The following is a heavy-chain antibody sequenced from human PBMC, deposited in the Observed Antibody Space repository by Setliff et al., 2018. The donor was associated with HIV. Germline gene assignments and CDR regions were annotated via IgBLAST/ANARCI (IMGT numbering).Heavy chain of an antibody. CDR3: ARLRGLNLEPFDY. CDR2: IYESGST. J-gene: IGHJ4*02. D-gene: IGHD1-1*01. V-gene: IGHV4-39*01. Sequence: SETLSLTCTVSGGSISTSSYYWGWIRQPPGKGLEWIGSIYESGSTYYNPSLKSRVSISVDTSKNQFSLKLSSVTAADTAVYYCARLRGLNLEPFDYWGQGTLVTVSS. CDR1: GGSISTSSYY.